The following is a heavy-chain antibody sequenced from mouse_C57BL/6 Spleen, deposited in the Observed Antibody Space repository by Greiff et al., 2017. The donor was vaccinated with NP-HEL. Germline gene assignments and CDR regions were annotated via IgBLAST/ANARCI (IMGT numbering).Heavy chain of an antibody. CDR3: APRDGAY. V-gene: IGHV1-26*01. CDR2: INPNNGGT. CDR1: GYTFTDYY. J-gene: IGHJ3*01. Sequence: VQLQQSGPELVKPGASVKISCKASGYTFTDYYMNWVKQSHGKSLEWIGDINPNNGGTSYNQKFKGKATLTVDKSSSTAYMELRSLTSEDSAVYYCAPRDGAYWGQGTLVTVSA.